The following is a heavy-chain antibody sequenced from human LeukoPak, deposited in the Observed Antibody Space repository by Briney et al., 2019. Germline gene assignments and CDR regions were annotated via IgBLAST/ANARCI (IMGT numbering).Heavy chain of an antibody. CDR2: ISWNSGSI. D-gene: IGHD3-10*01. J-gene: IGHJ4*02. CDR1: GFTFDDYA. V-gene: IGHV3-9*01. Sequence: GGSLRLSCAASGFTFDDYAMHWVRQAPGKGLEWVSGISWNSGSIGYADSVKGRFTISRDNAKNSLYLQMNSLRAEDTAVYYCARMLRGFSGSYWGQGTLVTVSS. CDR3: ARMLRGFSGSY.